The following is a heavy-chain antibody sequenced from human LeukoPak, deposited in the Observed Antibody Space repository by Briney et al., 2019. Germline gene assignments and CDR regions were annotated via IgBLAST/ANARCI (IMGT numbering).Heavy chain of an antibody. J-gene: IGHJ4*02. Sequence: PGGSLRLSCAASGFTVDDYAMHWVRQAPGKGLEWVSGISWNSGFIGYADSVKGRFTISRDNAKNSLFLQMNSLRAEDTALYYCARDMHSSSWYGGYDHWGQGTLVTVSS. V-gene: IGHV3-9*01. CDR2: ISWNSGFI. CDR1: GFTVDDYA. CDR3: ARDMHSSSWYGGYDH. D-gene: IGHD6-13*01.